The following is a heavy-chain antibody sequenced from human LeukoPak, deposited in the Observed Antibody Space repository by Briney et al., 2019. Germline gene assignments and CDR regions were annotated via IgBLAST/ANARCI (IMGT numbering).Heavy chain of an antibody. CDR2: QPCDGINT. CDR3: ATMSYSSGWLYDALDI. D-gene: IGHD6-19*01. J-gene: IGHJ3*02. CDR1: GIPFNHHR. V-gene: IGHV3-74*01. Sequence: GGASRLLCAGFGIPFNHHREQWVRPAPGKGPVGHSRQPCDGINTSYADSVKGRFTISRDNAKNTLNLQMNSLRAEDTAVYYCATMSYSSGWLYDALDIWGQGTMVAVSS.